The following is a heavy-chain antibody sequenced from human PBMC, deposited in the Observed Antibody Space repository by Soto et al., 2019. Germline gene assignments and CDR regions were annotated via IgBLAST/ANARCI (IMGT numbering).Heavy chain of an antibody. CDR2: ISYDGSNK. D-gene: IGHD6-13*01. V-gene: IGHV3-30-3*01. CDR1: GFTFSSYA. CDR3: ARGVAAATDNWFDP. Sequence: GGSLRLSCVASGFTFSSYAMHWVRQAPGKGLEWVAVISYDGSNKYYADSVKGRFTISRDNSKNTLYLQMNSLRAEDTAVYYCARGVAAATDNWFDPWGQGTLVTVSS. J-gene: IGHJ5*02.